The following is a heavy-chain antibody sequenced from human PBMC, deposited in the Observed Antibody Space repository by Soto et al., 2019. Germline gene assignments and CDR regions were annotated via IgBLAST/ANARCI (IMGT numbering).Heavy chain of an antibody. Sequence: PGGSLRLSCAASGFTFSSYGMHWVRQAPGKGLEWVAVIWYDGSNKYYADSVKGRFTISKDNSKNTLYLQMNSLRAEDTAVYYCARGMAARQNYYYYYYSMDVWGQGTTVTVSS. CDR2: IWYDGSNK. J-gene: IGHJ6*02. V-gene: IGHV3-33*01. D-gene: IGHD6-6*01. CDR1: GFTFSSYG. CDR3: ARGMAARQNYYYYYYSMDV.